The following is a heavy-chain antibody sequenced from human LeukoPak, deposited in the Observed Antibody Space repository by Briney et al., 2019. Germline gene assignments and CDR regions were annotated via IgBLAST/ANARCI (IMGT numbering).Heavy chain of an antibody. CDR3: ARRPIVIVPAAIKPPYYYYYMDV. CDR1: GYTFTSYD. CDR2: MNPNSGNT. Sequence: GASVKVSCKASGYTFTSYDINWVRQATGQGLEWMGWMNPNSGNTGYAQKFQGRVTITRNTSISTAYMELSSLRSEDTAVYYRARRPIVIVPAAIKPPYYYYYMDVWGKGTTVTVSS. J-gene: IGHJ6*03. V-gene: IGHV1-8*03. D-gene: IGHD2-2*01.